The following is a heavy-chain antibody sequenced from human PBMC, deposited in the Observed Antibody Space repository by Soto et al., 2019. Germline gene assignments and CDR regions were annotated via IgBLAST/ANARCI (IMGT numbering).Heavy chain of an antibody. D-gene: IGHD5-12*01. CDR1: GYTFTSYG. CDR3: ARDNGYESDY. Sequence: QVQLVQSGAEVKKPGASVKVSCKASGYTFTSYGISWVRQAPGQGLEWMEWISDYNGNTNYAQNLQGKVTMTTHTYKSTSYMELRSLKADDTAVYYCARDNGYESDYWGQGTLVTVAS. V-gene: IGHV1-18*01. J-gene: IGHJ4*02. CDR2: ISDYNGNT.